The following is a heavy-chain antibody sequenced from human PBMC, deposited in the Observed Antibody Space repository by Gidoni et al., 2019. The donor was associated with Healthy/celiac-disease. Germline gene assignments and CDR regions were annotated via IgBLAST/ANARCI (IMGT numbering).Heavy chain of an antibody. V-gene: IGHV3-9*01. CDR1: GFIFDDYA. J-gene: IGHJ4*02. D-gene: IGHD2-15*01. Sequence: EVQLVESVGGLVQPGKSLSLSCLVSGFIFDDYAMHWVRQAPGKGLEWVSGISYNSGTIAYADSVKGRFTISRDNAKNSLYLQMNSLRPEDTAFYYCAKVPSRGLLVARLDYWGQGTLVTVSS. CDR3: AKVPSRGLLVARLDY. CDR2: ISYNSGTI.